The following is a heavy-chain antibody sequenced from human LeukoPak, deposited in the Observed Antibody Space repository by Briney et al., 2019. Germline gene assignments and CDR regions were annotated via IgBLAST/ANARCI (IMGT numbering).Heavy chain of an antibody. CDR3: ARDGGGYRFYNWFDP. J-gene: IGHJ5*02. D-gene: IGHD5-12*01. CDR1: GFTFSSYA. CDR2: ISSSSSYI. Sequence: HPGGSLRLSCAASGFTFSSYAMHWVRQAPGKGLEWVSFISSSSSYIHYADSVKGRFTISRDNAKNSLYLQMNSLRAEDTAVYYCARDGGGYRFYNWFDPWGQGTLVTVSS. V-gene: IGHV3-21*01.